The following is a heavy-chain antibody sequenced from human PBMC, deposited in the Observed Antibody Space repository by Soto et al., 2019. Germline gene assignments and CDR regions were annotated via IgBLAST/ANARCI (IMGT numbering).Heavy chain of an antibody. CDR1: GGSISSSSYY. V-gene: IGHV4-39*01. Sequence: SETLSLTCTVSGGSISSSSYYWGWIRQPPGKGLEWIGSIYYSGSTYYNPSLKSRVTISVDTSKNQFSLKLSSVTAADTAVYYCARPLIVVVPENPELAFDIWGQGTMVTVSS. CDR2: IYYSGST. J-gene: IGHJ3*02. CDR3: ARPLIVVVPENPELAFDI. D-gene: IGHD2-2*01.